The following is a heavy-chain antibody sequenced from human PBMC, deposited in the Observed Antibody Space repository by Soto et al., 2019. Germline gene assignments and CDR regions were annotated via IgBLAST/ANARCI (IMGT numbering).Heavy chain of an antibody. CDR3: ARDRADCSGYYLSEYFDY. CDR1: GFTFSNYI. V-gene: IGHV3-48*02. CDR2: ITSSSSTI. Sequence: EVQLVESGGGLVQPGGSLRLSCAASGFTFSNYIMNWVRQAPGKGLEWVSYITSSSSTIYYADSVKGRFTISIDNAEKFLDLQMNSLRDVDTAVYYCARDRADCSGYYLSEYFDYWGQGTLVTVSS. D-gene: IGHD3-22*01. J-gene: IGHJ4*02.